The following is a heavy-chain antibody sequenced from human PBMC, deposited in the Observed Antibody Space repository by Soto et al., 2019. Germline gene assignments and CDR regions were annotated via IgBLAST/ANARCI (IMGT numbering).Heavy chain of an antibody. D-gene: IGHD3-22*01. CDR3: ARGGYYDSSGYYYDDAFDI. V-gene: IGHV1-69*13. J-gene: IGHJ3*02. CDR2: IIPIFGTA. Sequence: SVKVSCKASGGTFSSYAISWVRQAPGQGLEWMGGIIPIFGTANYAQKFQGRVTITADESTSTAYMELSSLRSEDTAVYYCARGGYYDSSGYYYDDAFDIWGQGTMVTVSS. CDR1: GGTFSSYA.